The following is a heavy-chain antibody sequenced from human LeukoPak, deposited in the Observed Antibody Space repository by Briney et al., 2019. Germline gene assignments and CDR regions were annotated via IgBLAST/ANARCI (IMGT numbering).Heavy chain of an antibody. Sequence: GGSLRLSCAASGFTFSSYAMSWVRQAPGKGLEWVSAISGSGGSTYYADSVKGRFTISRDNSKNTLYLQMNSLRAEDTAVYYCAKLAETRHIVVVTAIPVRYFDYWGQGTLVTVSS. J-gene: IGHJ4*02. D-gene: IGHD2-21*02. CDR3: AKLAETRHIVVVTAIPVRYFDY. CDR1: GFTFSSYA. CDR2: ISGSGGST. V-gene: IGHV3-23*01.